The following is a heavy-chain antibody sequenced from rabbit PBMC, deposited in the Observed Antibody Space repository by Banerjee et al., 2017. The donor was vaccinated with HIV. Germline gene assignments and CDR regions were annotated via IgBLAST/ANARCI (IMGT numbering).Heavy chain of an antibody. D-gene: IGHD6-1*01. Sequence: QEQLVESGGGLVQPEGSLTLTCTVSGFDLSSYYYMCWVRQAPGKGLEWIGCINYGDGSTYYASWVNGRFTISKSTSLNTVTLQMTSLTAADTATYFCARAIYGGAGNYGYSLWGQGTLVT. CDR1: GFDLSSYY. J-gene: IGHJ4*01. CDR2: INYGDGST. V-gene: IGHV1S47*01. CDR3: ARAIYGGAGNYGYSL.